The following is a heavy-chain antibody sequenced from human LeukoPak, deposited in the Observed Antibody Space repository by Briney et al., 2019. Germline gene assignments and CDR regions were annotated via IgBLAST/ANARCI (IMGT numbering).Heavy chain of an antibody. J-gene: IGHJ4*02. CDR1: GLSLSNAW. CDR2: IKTKADNGTT. CDR3: AIFYYYGLY. V-gene: IGHV3-15*01. Sequence: GGSLRLSCAASGLSLSNAWMSWVRQAPGKGLEWVGRIKTKADNGTTEYAAPAKGRFTMSRDDSRNTLSLQMDSLKTEDTAIYFCAIFYYYGLYWGQGTLVTVSS. D-gene: IGHD3-10*01.